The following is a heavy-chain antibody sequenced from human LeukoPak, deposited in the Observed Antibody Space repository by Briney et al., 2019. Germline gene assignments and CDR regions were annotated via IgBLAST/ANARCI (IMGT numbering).Heavy chain of an antibody. CDR3: AREVRTGEPP. J-gene: IGHJ5*02. D-gene: IGHD7-27*01. CDR1: GGSFSGYY. V-gene: IGHV4-34*01. CDR2: INHSGST. Sequence: PSETLSLTCAVYGGSFSGYYWSWIRQPPGKGLEWIGEINHSGSTNYNPSLKSRVTIPVDTSKNQFSLKLSSVTAADTAVYYCAREVRTGEPPWGQGTLVTVSS.